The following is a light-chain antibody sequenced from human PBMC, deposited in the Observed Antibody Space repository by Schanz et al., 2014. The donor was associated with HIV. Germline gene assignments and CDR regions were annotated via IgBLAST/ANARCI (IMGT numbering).Light chain of an antibody. Sequence: QAVVTQESSLTVSPGGTVTLTCGSSTGAVTSGHYACWFQQKPGQPPGTLIHDTNNKHSWTPARFSGALLGGKAALALSGARREDEGDYYCLLSYRAARQVVFGGGANRPVL. CDR1: TGAVTSGHY. V-gene: IGLV7-46*01. CDR3: LLSYRAARQVV. J-gene: IGLJ2*01. CDR2: DTN.